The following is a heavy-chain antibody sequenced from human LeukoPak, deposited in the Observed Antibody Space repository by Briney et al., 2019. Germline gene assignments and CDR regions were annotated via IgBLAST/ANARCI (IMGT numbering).Heavy chain of an antibody. V-gene: IGHV3-23*01. CDR1: GFTFSNYA. D-gene: IGHD4-17*01. CDR2: ISGGAGTP. J-gene: IGHJ4*02. Sequence: PGGSLRLSCATSGFTFSNYAMSWVRQAPGKGLEWVSGISGGAGTPYYADSVKGRFTISRDNSKNTLYLQMSSLRAEDTAVYYCAKRRTTVITMDYFDYWGQGTLVTVSS. CDR3: AKRRTTVITMDYFDY.